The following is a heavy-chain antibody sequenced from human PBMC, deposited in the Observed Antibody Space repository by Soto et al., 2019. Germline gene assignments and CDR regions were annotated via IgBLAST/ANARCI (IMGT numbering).Heavy chain of an antibody. J-gene: IGHJ4*02. CDR2: IIPILGIA. CDR1: GGTFSSYT. V-gene: IGHV1-69*08. CDR3: ARDPEADRWVDY. Sequence: QVQLVQSGAEAKKPGSSVKVSCKASGGTFSSYTISWVRQAPGQGLEWMGRIIPILGIANYAEKFQGRVTITEDKSTSPAYMELRRLRSEDTAVYYCARDPEADRWVDYWGQGTLVTVSS. D-gene: IGHD6-13*01.